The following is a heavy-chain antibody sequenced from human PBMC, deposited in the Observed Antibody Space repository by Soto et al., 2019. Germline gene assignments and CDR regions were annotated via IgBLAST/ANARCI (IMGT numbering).Heavy chain of an antibody. CDR3: ARDCPTYYDGRGRVDY. Sequence: GGSLRLSCAASGFTFSTYSMNWVRQAPGKGLEWVSSISSSGGYIYYTDSVKGRFTISRDNAKNSLYLQMNNLRAEDTAVYYCARDCPTYYDGRGRVDYWGQGTLVTVSS. J-gene: IGHJ4*02. CDR2: ISSSGGYI. V-gene: IGHV3-21*01. CDR1: GFTFSTYS. D-gene: IGHD3-22*01.